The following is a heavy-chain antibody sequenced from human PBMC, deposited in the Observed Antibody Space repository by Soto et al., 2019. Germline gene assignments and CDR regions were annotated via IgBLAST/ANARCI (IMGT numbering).Heavy chain of an antibody. CDR1: GFTFSNYA. V-gene: IGHV3-23*01. Sequence: GGSLRVSCAGSGFTFSNYAMSWVRQAPGKGLEWVSAISSAVNTYYADSVKGRFTISRDNSKNTLSLQMNSLRAEDTAVYYCAKQVRDGTSSPYYFDYWGQGTLVTVSS. CDR3: AKQVRDGTSSPYYFDY. D-gene: IGHD6-6*01. CDR2: ISSAVNT. J-gene: IGHJ4*02.